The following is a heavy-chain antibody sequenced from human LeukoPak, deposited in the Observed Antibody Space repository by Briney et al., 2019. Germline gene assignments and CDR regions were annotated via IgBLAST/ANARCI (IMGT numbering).Heavy chain of an antibody. D-gene: IGHD6-13*01. J-gene: IGHJ4*02. CDR2: IYHSGST. V-gene: IGHV4-30-2*01. CDR3: ARALPQYSSSSDYFDY. Sequence: PSETLSLTCTVSGGSISSGGYYWSWIRQPPGKGLEWIGSIYHSGSTYYNPSLKSRVTISVDRSKNQFSLKLSSVTAADTAVYYCARALPQYSSSSDYFDYWGQGTLVTVSS. CDR1: GGSISSGGYY.